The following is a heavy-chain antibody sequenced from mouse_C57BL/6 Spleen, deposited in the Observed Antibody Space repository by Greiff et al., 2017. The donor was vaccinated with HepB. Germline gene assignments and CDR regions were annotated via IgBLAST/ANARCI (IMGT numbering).Heavy chain of an antibody. V-gene: IGHV5-4*01. CDR3: ARAKGYYGSSYDY. Sequence: EVQGVESGGGLVKPGGSLKLSCAASGFTFSSYAMSWVRQTPEKRLEWVATISDGGSYTYYPDNVKGRFTISRDNAKNNLYLQMSHLKSEDTAMYYCARAKGYYGSSYDYWGQGTTLTVSS. CDR1: GFTFSSYA. J-gene: IGHJ2*01. CDR2: ISDGGSYT. D-gene: IGHD1-1*01.